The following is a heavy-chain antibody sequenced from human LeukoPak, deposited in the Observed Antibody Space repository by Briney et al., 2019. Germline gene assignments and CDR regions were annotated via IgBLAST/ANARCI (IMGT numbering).Heavy chain of an antibody. D-gene: IGHD2/OR15-2a*01. CDR3: ASRIIANPW. V-gene: IGHV4-38-2*02. J-gene: IGHJ4*02. CDR1: GYSISTAYY. Sequence: SGTLSLTCTVSGYSISTAYYCGWIRQPPGKGLEWIGSIYRTGNTHYNPSLRDRVTLSVDTSKNQFSLSLTSVTAADTAVYYCASRIIANPWWGRGTLVTVSS. CDR2: IYRTGNT.